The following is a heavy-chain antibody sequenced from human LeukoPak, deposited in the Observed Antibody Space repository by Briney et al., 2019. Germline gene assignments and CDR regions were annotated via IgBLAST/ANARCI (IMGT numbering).Heavy chain of an antibody. J-gene: IGHJ4*02. CDR3: AKDPHLSYNYIFDY. CDR2: ISGSGGST. V-gene: IGHV3-23*01. Sequence: GGSLRLSCAASVFTFSSYSMSWVRQAPWKGLEWILAISGSGGSTYYADSVKGRFTISRDNSKNTLYLQMNSLRAEDTAVYYCAKDPHLSYNYIFDYWGQGTLVTVSS. D-gene: IGHD5-24*01. CDR1: VFTFSSYS.